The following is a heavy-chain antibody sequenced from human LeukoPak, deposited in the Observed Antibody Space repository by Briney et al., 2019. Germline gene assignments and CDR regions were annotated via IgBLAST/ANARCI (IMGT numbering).Heavy chain of an antibody. V-gene: IGHV4-39*01. CDR2: IYPSGTT. J-gene: IGHJ4*02. Sequence: SETLSLTCTVSGGSIGGSGSYWGWIRQPPGKGLEWIGSIYPSGTTYYNPSLTSRVTISVDTSKNQFSLRLSSVTAADTAVYYCARPTTGSTTGFNYWGQRTLVTVSS. CDR1: GGSIGGSGSY. D-gene: IGHD1-7*01. CDR3: ARPTTGSTTGFNY.